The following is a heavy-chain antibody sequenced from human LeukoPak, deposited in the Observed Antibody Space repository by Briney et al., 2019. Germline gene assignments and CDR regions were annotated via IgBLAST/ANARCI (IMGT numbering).Heavy chain of an antibody. Sequence: SETLSLTCAVYGGSFSGYYWSWIRQPPGKGLEWIGEINHSGSTNYNPSLKSRVTISVDTSKNQFSLKLSSVTAADTAVYYCARGFPREYSCGYYYYYGMDVWGQGTTVTVSS. CDR1: GGSFSGYY. V-gene: IGHV4-34*01. J-gene: IGHJ6*02. CDR2: INHSGST. CDR3: ARGFPREYSCGYYYYYGMDV. D-gene: IGHD5-18*01.